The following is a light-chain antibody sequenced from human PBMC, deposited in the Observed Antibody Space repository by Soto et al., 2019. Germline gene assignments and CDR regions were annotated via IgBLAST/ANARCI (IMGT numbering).Light chain of an antibody. J-gene: IGKJ5*01. CDR3: QQRNNWPPIT. CDR2: DAS. Sequence: EIVLTQSPGTLSLSPGEEATLSCRASQNVDSNYLAWYQQKPGQTPRLIIYDASNRATGIPARFSGSGSGTDFTLTIDNLEPEDFAIYYCQQRNNWPPITFGQGTRLEIK. V-gene: IGKV3-11*01. CDR1: QNVDSNY.